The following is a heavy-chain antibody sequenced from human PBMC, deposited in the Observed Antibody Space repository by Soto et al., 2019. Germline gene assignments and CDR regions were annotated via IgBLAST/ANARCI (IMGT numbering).Heavy chain of an antibody. J-gene: IGHJ3*02. CDR2: IVVGSGNT. V-gene: IGHV1-58*02. CDR3: AAISMTTVTLGAFDI. D-gene: IGHD4-17*01. Sequence: SVQVSCKASGFTFTSSAMQWVRQARGQRLEWIGWIVVGSGNTNYAQKFQERVTITRDMSTSTAYMELSSLRSEDTAVYYCAAISMTTVTLGAFDIWGQGTMVTVSS. CDR1: GFTFTSSA.